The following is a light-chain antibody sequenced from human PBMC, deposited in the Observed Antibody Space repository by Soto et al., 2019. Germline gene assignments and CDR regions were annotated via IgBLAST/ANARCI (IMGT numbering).Light chain of an antibody. V-gene: IGKV3-11*01. J-gene: IGKJ3*01. CDR2: DAS. CDR3: QQRSNWPPT. CDR1: QSVSSY. Sequence: EIVLTQSPATLSLSPGERATLSCRASQSVSSYLAWYQQKTGQAPRLLIYDASNRATGIPARFSGSGSGTDFTLTISSLEPEDFAFYYCQQRSNWPPTFGPGTKVDIK.